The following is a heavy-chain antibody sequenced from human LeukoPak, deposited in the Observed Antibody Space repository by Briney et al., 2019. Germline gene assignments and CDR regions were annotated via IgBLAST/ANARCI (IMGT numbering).Heavy chain of an antibody. J-gene: IGHJ6*02. Sequence: PGGSLRLSCAASGFTFSSYGMHWVRQAPGKGLEWVAVIWYDGSNKYYADSVKGRFTISRDNSKNTLYLQMNSLRAEDTAVYYCAKDRNRITIFGVVIASPNYYYYYGMDVWGQGTTVTVSS. CDR2: IWYDGSNK. D-gene: IGHD3-3*01. V-gene: IGHV3-30*02. CDR1: GFTFSSYG. CDR3: AKDRNRITIFGVVIASPNYYYYYGMDV.